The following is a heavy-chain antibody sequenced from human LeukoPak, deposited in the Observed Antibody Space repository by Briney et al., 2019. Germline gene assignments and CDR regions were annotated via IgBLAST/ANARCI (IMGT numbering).Heavy chain of an antibody. CDR3: ARWRYYDSTGYLA. CDR2: IYYSGRT. D-gene: IGHD3-22*01. CDR1: GGSISSSSYY. V-gene: IGHV4-39*01. Sequence: PSETLSLTCTVSGGSISSSSYYWDSIRQPPGKGLEWMGSIYYSGRTYYNMSLKSRVTISIDTSKNQFSLNLNSVPAEDTAVYDCARWRYYDSTGYLAWGQGTLVTVSS. J-gene: IGHJ1*01.